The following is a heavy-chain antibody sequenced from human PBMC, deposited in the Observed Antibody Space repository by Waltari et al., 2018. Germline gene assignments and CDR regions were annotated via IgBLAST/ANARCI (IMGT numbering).Heavy chain of an antibody. CDR2: ISYDGSNK. Sequence: QVQLVESGGGVVQPGRSLRLSCAASGFTFSSYAMHWFPQAPGKGLEWVAVISYDGSNKYYADSVKGRFTISRDNSKNTLYLQMNSLRAEDTAVYYCARDGGIPGYYYGMDVWGQGTTVTVSS. D-gene: IGHD2-15*01. J-gene: IGHJ6*02. V-gene: IGHV3-30-3*01. CDR3: ARDGGIPGYYYGMDV. CDR1: GFTFSSYA.